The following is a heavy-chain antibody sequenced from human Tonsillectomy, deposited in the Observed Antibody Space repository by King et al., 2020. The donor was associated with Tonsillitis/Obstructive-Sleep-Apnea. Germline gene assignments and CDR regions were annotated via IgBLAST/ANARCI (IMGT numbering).Heavy chain of an antibody. CDR2: ISYDGSNI. CDR1: GFTFSSYA. V-gene: IGHV3-30*04. CDR3: ARLTEARWAMVVPAYYYAMDV. J-gene: IGHJ6*02. Sequence: QLVQSGGGVVQPGRSLRLSCAASGFTFSSYAMHWVRRAPGKGLEWVALISYDGSNIYYADSVKGRFTISRDNSKNTLYLQMNSLRAEDTAVYYCARLTEARWAMVVPAYYYAMDVWGQGTTVTVSS. D-gene: IGHD3-22*01.